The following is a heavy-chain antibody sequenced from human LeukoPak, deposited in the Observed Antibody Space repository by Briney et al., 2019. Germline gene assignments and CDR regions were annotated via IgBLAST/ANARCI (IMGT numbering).Heavy chain of an antibody. CDR1: GGSISSSGYY. D-gene: IGHD1-26*01. CDR2: IYHSGST. V-gene: IGHV4-39*07. J-gene: IGHJ4*02. Sequence: SETLSLTCTVSGGSISSSGYYWDWIRQPPGKGLEWIGTIYHSGSTYYNPSLKSRVTISLDTSKNQFSLKLSSVTAADTAVYYCARNGPIVGATPRHFDYWGQGTLVTVSS. CDR3: ARNGPIVGATPRHFDY.